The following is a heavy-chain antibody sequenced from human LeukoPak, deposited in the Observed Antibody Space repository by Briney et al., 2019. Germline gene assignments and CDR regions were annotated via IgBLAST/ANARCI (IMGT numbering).Heavy chain of an antibody. CDR1: GFTFSSYA. V-gene: IGHV3-23*01. CDR2: ICGSGGST. CDR3: AKDKDYGVLGWFDP. J-gene: IGHJ5*02. Sequence: PGASLRLSCAASGFTFSSYAMSWVRQAPGKGLEWVSAICGSGGSTYYADSVKGRFTISRDNSKNTLYLQMNSLRAEDTAVYYCAKDKDYGVLGWFDPWGQGTLVTVSS. D-gene: IGHD4-17*01.